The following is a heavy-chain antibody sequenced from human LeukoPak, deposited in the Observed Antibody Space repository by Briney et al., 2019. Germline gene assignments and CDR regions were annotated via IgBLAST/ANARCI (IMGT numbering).Heavy chain of an antibody. CDR1: GFTFSDYD. CDR2: ISGLSSYT. V-gene: IGHV3-21*01. D-gene: IGHD3-16*01. CDR3: GRAFPPLRTSSAGDL. Sequence: GGSLRLSCSASGFTFSDYDMNWVRQAPGEGLEWVSSISGLSSYTYYGESAKGRFSISRDNAKNSLYLQMNSLGAEDTATYYCGRAFPPLRTSSAGDLWGQGILVTVSS. J-gene: IGHJ4*02.